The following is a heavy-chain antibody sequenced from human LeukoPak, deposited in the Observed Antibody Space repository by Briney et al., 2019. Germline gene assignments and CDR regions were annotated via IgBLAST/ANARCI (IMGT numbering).Heavy chain of an antibody. CDR1: GGTFSSYA. V-gene: IGHV1-69*13. Sequence: ASVKVSCKASGGTFSSYAISWVRQAPGQGLEWMGGIIPIFGTANYAQKFQGRVTITADESTSTAYMELSSLRSEDTAVYYCARDLAGIGGFDYWGQGTLVTVSS. CDR2: IIPIFGTA. J-gene: IGHJ4*02. D-gene: IGHD3-10*01. CDR3: ARDLAGIGGFDY.